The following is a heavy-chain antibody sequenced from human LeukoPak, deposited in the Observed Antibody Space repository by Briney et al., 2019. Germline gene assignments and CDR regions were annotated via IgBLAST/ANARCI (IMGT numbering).Heavy chain of an antibody. CDR1: GGSFSGYY. V-gene: IGHV4-34*01. D-gene: IGHD5-18*01. Sequence: PSETLSLTCAVYGGSFSGYYWSWIRQPPGKGLEWIGEINHSGSTNYNPSLKSRVTISVDTSKNQFSLKLSSVTAADTAVYYCARRLQLWLWANWFDPWGRGTLVTVSS. CDR3: ARRLQLWLWANWFDP. CDR2: INHSGST. J-gene: IGHJ5*02.